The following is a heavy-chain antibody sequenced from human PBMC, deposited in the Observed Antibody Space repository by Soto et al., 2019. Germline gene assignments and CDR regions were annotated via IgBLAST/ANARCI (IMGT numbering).Heavy chain of an antibody. Sequence: SVKVSCKASGGTFSSYAISWVRQAPGQGLEWMGGIIPILGTANYAQKFQGRVTITADESTSTAYMELSSLRSEDTAVYYCARETCGGDCYSLNHGMDVWGQGTTVTVSS. J-gene: IGHJ6*02. D-gene: IGHD2-21*02. V-gene: IGHV1-69*13. CDR2: IIPILGTA. CDR1: GGTFSSYA. CDR3: ARETCGGDCYSLNHGMDV.